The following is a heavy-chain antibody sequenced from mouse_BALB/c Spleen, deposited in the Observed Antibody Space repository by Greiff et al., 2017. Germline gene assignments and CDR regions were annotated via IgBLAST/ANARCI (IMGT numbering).Heavy chain of an antibody. Sequence: VQRKESGPELVKPGASVKMSCKASGYTFTSYVMHWVKQKPGQGLEWIGYINPYNDGTKYNEKFKGKATLTSDKSSSTAYMELSSLTSEDSAVYYCARGITTAVDYWGQGTTLTVSS. D-gene: IGHD1-2*01. CDR3: ARGITTAVDY. CDR1: GYTFTSYV. CDR2: INPYNDGT. J-gene: IGHJ2*01. V-gene: IGHV1-14*01.